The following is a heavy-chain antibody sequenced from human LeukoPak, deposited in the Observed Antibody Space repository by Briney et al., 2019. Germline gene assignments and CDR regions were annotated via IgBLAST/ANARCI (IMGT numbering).Heavy chain of an antibody. CDR3: ARIRGELDAFDI. V-gene: IGHV1-18*01. D-gene: IGHD1-26*01. CDR1: GYTFISYG. CDR2: ISAYNGDT. J-gene: IGHJ3*02. Sequence: ASVKVSCKASGYTFISYGITWVRQAPGQGLEWMGWISAYNGDTNYAQKVKGGVTMTTDTSTRTAYMELRSLRSDDTAVYYCARIRGELDAFDIWGQGTMVTVSS.